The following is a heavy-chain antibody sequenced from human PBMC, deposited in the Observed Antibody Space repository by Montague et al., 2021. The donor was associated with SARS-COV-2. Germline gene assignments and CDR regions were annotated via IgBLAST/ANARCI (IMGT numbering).Heavy chain of an antibody. CDR1: GGSISSGGYY. Sequence: TLSLTCTVSGGSISSGGYYWSWIRQHPGKGLEWIGYIYYSGSTYYNPSLKSRVTISVDTSKNQFSLKLSSVTAADTAVYYCARVRGLTLFGVVGPLDYWGQGTLVTVSS. V-gene: IGHV4-31*03. D-gene: IGHD3-3*01. CDR2: IYYSGST. CDR3: ARVRGLTLFGVVGPLDY. J-gene: IGHJ4*02.